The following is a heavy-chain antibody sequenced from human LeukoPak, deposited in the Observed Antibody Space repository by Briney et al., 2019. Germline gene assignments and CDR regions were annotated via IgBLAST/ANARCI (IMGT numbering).Heavy chain of an antibody. CDR3: ARDRHGSGSYYIEDDY. D-gene: IGHD1-26*01. CDR2: ISSSSSTI. Sequence: GGSLRLSCAASGFTFSSYSMNWVRQAPGKGLEWVSYISSSSSTIYYADSVKGRFTISRDNAKNSLYLQMNSLRAEDTAVYYCARDRHGSGSYYIEDDYWGQGTLVTVSS. CDR1: GFTFSSYS. V-gene: IGHV3-48*04. J-gene: IGHJ4*02.